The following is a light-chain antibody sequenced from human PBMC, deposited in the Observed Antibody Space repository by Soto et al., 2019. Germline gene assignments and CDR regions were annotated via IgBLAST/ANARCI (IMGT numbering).Light chain of an antibody. CDR1: QSVAGKY. V-gene: IGKV3-20*01. CDR3: QQYGSSPPWT. J-gene: IGKJ1*01. Sequence: EIVLTQSPGTLSLSPGERATLSCRASQSVAGKYLAWYRKKPGQAPRLRICCASNNATGIPDRVSGSGSGTDFTLNISKLEPEDFAVYYCQQYGSSPPWTFGQGTKVEIK. CDR2: CAS.